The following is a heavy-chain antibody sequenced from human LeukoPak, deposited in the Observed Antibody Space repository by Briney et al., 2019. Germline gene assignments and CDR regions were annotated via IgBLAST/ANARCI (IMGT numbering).Heavy chain of an antibody. D-gene: IGHD4-17*01. CDR1: GFTFSSYW. CDR3: ASPAVTYYYYYGMDV. CDR2: INSDGSST. J-gene: IGHJ6*02. V-gene: IGHV3-74*01. Sequence: PGGSLRLSCAASGFTFSSYWMHWVRQAPGKGLVWVSRINSDGSSTSYADSVKGRFTISRDNAKNTLYLQMNSLRAEDTAVYYCASPAVTYYYYYGMDVWGQGTTVTVSS.